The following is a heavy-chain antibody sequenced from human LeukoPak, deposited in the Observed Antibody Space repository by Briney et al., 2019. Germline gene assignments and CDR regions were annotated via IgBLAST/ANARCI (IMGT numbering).Heavy chain of an antibody. V-gene: IGHV1-69*05. CDR3: ARSDCSSTSCLLDY. CDR2: IIPIFGTA. Sequence: ASVKVSCKASGGTFSSYAISWVRQAPGQGLEWMGGIIPIFGTANYAQKFQGRVTITTDESTSTAYMELSSLRSEDTAVYYCARSDCSSTSCLLDYWGQGTLVTVSS. CDR1: GGTFSSYA. D-gene: IGHD2-2*01. J-gene: IGHJ4*02.